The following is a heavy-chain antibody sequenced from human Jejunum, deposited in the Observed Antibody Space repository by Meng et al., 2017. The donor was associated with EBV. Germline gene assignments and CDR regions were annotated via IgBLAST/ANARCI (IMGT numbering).Heavy chain of an antibody. CDR1: GFTFSIYA. D-gene: IGHD2/OR15-2a*01. CDR2: IGGRDDNT. V-gene: IGHV3-23*04. J-gene: IGHJ4*02. CDR3: AKDLRGTTDLGY. Sequence: EVQLVESGXGLVQPGGSLRLSCAASGFTFSIYAMSWVRQAPGKGLEWLSVIGGRDDNTYYADSVKGRFTISRDNSKNTLYLQMNSLRAEDTAVYYCAKDLRGTTDLGYWGQGTLVTVSS.